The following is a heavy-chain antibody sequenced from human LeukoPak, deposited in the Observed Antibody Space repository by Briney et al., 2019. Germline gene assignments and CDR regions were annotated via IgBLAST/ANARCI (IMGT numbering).Heavy chain of an antibody. J-gene: IGHJ3*02. CDR3: ARSLADSSGHPDAFDI. CDR2: INSNSGGI. Sequence: ASVKVSCKASGYTFTDYYMHWVRQAPGQGLEWMGWINSNSGGINSAQKFLGRVTMTRDTSTSTAYMELSSLRSDDTAVYYCARSLADSSGHPDAFDIWGQGTTVTVSS. V-gene: IGHV1-2*02. D-gene: IGHD3-22*01. CDR1: GYTFTDYY.